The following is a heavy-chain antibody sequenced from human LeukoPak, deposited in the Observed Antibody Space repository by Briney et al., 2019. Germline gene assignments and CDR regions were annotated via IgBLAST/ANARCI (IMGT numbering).Heavy chain of an antibody. D-gene: IGHD3-3*01. CDR3: AKDGYDFWSAYQIDF. CDR2: ISGSDGST. Sequence: GRSLRLSCAASGFTLDDYAMHWVRQAPGEGLEWVSAISGSDGSTYYSDSVTGRFTISRDNSQNTLYLQMSSLRADDTAVYYCAKDGYDFWSAYQIDFWGQGTLVTVSS. V-gene: IGHV3-23*01. J-gene: IGHJ4*02. CDR1: GFTLDDYA.